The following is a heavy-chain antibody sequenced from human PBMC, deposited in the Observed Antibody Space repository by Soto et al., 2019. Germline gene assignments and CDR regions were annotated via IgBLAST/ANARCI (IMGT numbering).Heavy chain of an antibody. V-gene: IGHV3-21*01. CDR1: GFTFSYYS. CDR3: ARDPVGVDSTFFFDS. Sequence: GGSLRLSCAASGFTFSYYSMTWVRQSPGRGLEWVSSISSSTTYISYADSVRGRFTISRDNAKNSLYLQMSSLRADDTAVYYCARDPVGVDSTFFFDSWGQGTLVTVSS. J-gene: IGHJ4*02. D-gene: IGHD2-21*01. CDR2: ISSSTTYI.